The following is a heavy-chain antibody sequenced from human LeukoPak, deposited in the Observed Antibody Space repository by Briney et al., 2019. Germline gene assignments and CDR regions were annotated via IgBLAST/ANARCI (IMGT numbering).Heavy chain of an antibody. CDR1: GFTFNDYY. J-gene: IGHJ4*02. CDR3: ARHYGSGSYYNPFDY. Sequence: GGSLRLSCAASGFTFNDYYMSWIRQAPGKGLEWVSYISSSGSTIYYADSVKGRFTISRDNAKNSLYLQMNSPRAEDTAVYYCARHYGSGSYYNPFDYWGQGTLVTVSS. CDR2: ISSSGSTI. V-gene: IGHV3-11*01. D-gene: IGHD3-10*01.